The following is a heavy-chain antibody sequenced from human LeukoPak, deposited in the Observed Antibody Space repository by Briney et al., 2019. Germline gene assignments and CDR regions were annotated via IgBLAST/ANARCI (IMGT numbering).Heavy chain of an antibody. CDR3: ARGINWNYVDRFDP. Sequence: SETLSLTCAVYGGSFSGYYWSWLRQPPGKGLEWIGEINHSGSTNYNPSLKSRVTISVDTSKNQFSLKLSSVTAADTAVYYCARGINWNYVDRFDPWGQGTLVTVSS. V-gene: IGHV4-34*01. D-gene: IGHD1-7*01. CDR1: GGSFSGYY. J-gene: IGHJ5*02. CDR2: INHSGST.